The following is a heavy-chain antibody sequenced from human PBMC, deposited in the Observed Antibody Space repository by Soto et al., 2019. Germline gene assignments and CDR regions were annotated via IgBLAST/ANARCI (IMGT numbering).Heavy chain of an antibody. D-gene: IGHD6-13*01. Sequence: PSETLSLTCTVSGGSISSYYWSWIRQPPGKGLEWIGYIYYSGSTNSNPSLKSRVTISVDTSKNQFSLKLSSVTAADTAVYYCARGSSSWYKGFDYWGQGTLVTVSS. CDR2: IYYSGST. V-gene: IGHV4-59*01. CDR3: ARGSSSWYKGFDY. CDR1: GGSISSYY. J-gene: IGHJ4*02.